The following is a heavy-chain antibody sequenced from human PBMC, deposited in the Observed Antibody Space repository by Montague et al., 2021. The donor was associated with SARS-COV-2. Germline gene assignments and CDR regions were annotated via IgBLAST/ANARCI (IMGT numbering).Heavy chain of an antibody. V-gene: IGHV6-1*01. CDR3: VRYSGWFYFDF. CDR2: TYYRSKWYS. D-gene: IGHD6-19*01. J-gene: IGHJ4*02. Sequence: CAISGDSVSSNSVAWSWLRQCPSRGLEWLGRTYYRSKWYSDYAPSVRGRLTVNPDASKNEFSLELNYVTPEDTAVYYCVRYSGWFYFDFWGQGTLVTVSS. CDR1: GDSVSSNSVA.